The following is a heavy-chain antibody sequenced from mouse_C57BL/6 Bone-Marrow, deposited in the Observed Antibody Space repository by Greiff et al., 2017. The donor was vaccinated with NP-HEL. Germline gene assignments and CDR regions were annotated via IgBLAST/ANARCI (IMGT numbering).Heavy chain of an antibody. CDR2: IDPSDSYT. CDR3: ARSPFTTVVAP. V-gene: IGHV1-69*01. D-gene: IGHD1-1*01. CDR1: GYTFTSYW. Sequence: QVQLQQPGAELVMPGASVKLSCKASGYTFTSYWMHWVKQRPGQGLEWIGEIDPSDSYTNYNQKFKGKSTLTVDKSSSTAYMQLSSLTSEDSAVYYCARSPFTTVVAPWGQGTLVTVSA. J-gene: IGHJ3*01.